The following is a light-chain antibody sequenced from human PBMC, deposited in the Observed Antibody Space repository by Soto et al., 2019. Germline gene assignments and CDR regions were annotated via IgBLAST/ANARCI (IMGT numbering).Light chain of an antibody. Sequence: QSVLTQPASVSGSPGQSITISCTGTSSDVGGYNYVSWSQQHPGKAPQLMIYEVSNRPSGVSNRFSGSKSGNTASLTISGLQAEDEADYYCSSYTRSSTYVSGTGTRSPS. J-gene: IGLJ1*01. CDR1: SSDVGGYNY. V-gene: IGLV2-14*01. CDR3: SSYTRSSTYV. CDR2: EVS.